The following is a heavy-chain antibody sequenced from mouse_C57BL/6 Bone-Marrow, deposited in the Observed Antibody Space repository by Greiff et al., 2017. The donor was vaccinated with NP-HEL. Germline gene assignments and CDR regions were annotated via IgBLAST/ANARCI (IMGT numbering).Heavy chain of an antibody. V-gene: IGHV1-82*01. CDR1: GYAFSSSW. Sequence: QVQLKESGPELVKPGASVKISCKASGYAFSSSWMNWVKQRPGKGLEWIGRIYPGDGDTNYNGKFKGTATLTADKSSSTAYMQLSSLTSEDSAVYFCARHYYGSSHWYFDVWGTGTTVTVSS. J-gene: IGHJ1*03. CDR2: IYPGDGDT. CDR3: ARHYYGSSHWYFDV. D-gene: IGHD1-1*01.